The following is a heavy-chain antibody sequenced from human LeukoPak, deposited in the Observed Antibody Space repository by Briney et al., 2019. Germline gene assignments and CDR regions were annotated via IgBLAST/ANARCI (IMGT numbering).Heavy chain of an antibody. CDR1: AFAFSTYA. CDR2: ISFDGNTK. J-gene: IGHJ4*02. V-gene: IGHV3-30-3*01. D-gene: IGHD5-12*01. CDR3: TRRGGGYEFDY. Sequence: GGSLRLSCAASAFAFSTYAMHWVRQAPGKGLEWVAVISFDGNTKYYADSVKGRFTISRGNSKNTLYLQMNGLRTEDTAIYFCTRRGGGYEFDYWGQGTLVTVSS.